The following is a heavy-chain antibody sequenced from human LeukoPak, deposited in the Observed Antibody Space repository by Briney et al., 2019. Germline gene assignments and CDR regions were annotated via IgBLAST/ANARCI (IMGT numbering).Heavy chain of an antibody. CDR3: AMWAGIAEAGFEGPFDY. V-gene: IGHV1-18*01. CDR2: ISGYNGNT. D-gene: IGHD6-19*01. Sequence: GASVKVSCKASGYTFTTHGLSWVRQAPGQGPEWMGRISGYNGNTNYAQEFQGRVTMTTDTSTNTAYMELRSLRSDDTAVYYCAMWAGIAEAGFEGPFDYWGQGTLVTVSS. J-gene: IGHJ4*02. CDR1: GYTFTTHG.